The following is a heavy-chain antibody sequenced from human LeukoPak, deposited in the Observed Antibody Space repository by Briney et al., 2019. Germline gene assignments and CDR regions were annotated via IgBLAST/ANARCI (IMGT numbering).Heavy chain of an antibody. V-gene: IGHV3-7*01. CDR2: INPGGATK. Sequence: GGSQRLSCEASGLTFSSYWMSWVRQAPGKGLEWVANINPGGATKNYVASVKGRFTISRDNAKNSLFLQMNGLRAEDTAVYYCARRGGSSSRRSPIDYWGQGTLVTVSS. D-gene: IGHD6-6*01. CDR3: ARRGGSSSRRSPIDY. CDR1: GLTFSSYW. J-gene: IGHJ4*02.